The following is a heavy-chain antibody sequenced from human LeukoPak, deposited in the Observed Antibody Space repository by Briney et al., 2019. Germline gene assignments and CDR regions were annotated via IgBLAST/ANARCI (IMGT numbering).Heavy chain of an antibody. J-gene: IGHJ6*03. V-gene: IGHV3-30*04. Sequence: GRSLRLSCAASGFTFSSYAMHWVRQAPGKGLEWVAVISYDGSNKYCADSVKGRFTISRDNSKNTLYLQMNSLRAEDTAVYYCASAVTYYYGSGSYPNYYYYMDVWGKGTTVTVSS. CDR2: ISYDGSNK. CDR3: ASAVTYYYGSGSYPNYYYYMDV. D-gene: IGHD3-10*01. CDR1: GFTFSSYA.